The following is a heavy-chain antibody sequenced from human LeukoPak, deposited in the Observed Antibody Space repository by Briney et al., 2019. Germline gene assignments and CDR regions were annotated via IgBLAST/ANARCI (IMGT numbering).Heavy chain of an antibody. V-gene: IGHV4-34*01. CDR2: INHSGST. CDR1: GGXFSGYY. CDR3: ARAYYYDSSGSNMIFDY. J-gene: IGHJ4*02. Sequence: LSLTXXVYGGXFSGYYWSWIRQPPGKGLEWIGEINHSGSTNYNPSLKSRVTISVDTSKNQFSLKLSSVTAADTAVYYCARAYYYDSSGSNMIFDYWGQGTLVTVSS. D-gene: IGHD3-22*01.